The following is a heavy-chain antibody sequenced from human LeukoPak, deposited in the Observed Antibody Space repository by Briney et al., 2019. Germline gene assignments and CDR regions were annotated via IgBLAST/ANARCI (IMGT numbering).Heavy chain of an antibody. CDR1: GGSISSSSYY. D-gene: IGHD6-13*01. CDR3: ARESGDSSSSVGAFDY. Sequence: SETLSLTCTVSGGSISSSSYYWGWIRQPPGKGLEWIGGIYYSGSTYYNPSLKSRVTISVDTSKNQFSLKLSSVTAADTAVYYCARESGDSSSSVGAFDYWGQGTLVTVSS. J-gene: IGHJ4*02. V-gene: IGHV4-39*02. CDR2: IYYSGST.